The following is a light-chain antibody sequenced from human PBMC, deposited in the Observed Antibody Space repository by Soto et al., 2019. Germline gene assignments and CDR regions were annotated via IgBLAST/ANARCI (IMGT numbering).Light chain of an antibody. CDR1: QSVSNY. Sequence: EVVMTQSPATLSVSPGEGATLSCRASQSVSNYLAWYQQRPGQAPRVLIYGASTRATGIPARFSGSGSGTEFTLTISSLQSEDFARYYCQQYINWPRTFGQGTKVEIK. J-gene: IGKJ1*01. CDR2: GAS. V-gene: IGKV3-15*01. CDR3: QQYINWPRT.